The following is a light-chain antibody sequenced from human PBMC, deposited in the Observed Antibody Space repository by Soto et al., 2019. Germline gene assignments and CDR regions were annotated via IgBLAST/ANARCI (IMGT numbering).Light chain of an antibody. Sequence: NFMLTQPHSVSESPGKRVTISCTRTSGTIVSNYVQWYQQRPGSAPTPVVYENNQRPSGVPDRFSGSIDSSSNSASLTISGLKTEDEADYYCQSYDRSNQVFGGGTKLTVL. J-gene: IGLJ3*02. CDR2: ENN. V-gene: IGLV6-57*03. CDR1: SGTIVSNY. CDR3: QSYDRSNQV.